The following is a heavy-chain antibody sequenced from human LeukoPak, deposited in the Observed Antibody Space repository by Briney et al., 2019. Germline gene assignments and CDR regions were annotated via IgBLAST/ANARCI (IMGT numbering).Heavy chain of an antibody. D-gene: IGHD1-1*01. CDR3: AKDRTTGTYDYHGMDV. CDR2: ISSSSSTI. Sequence: PGGSLRLSCAASGFTFSSYSMNWVRQAPGKGPEWVSYISSSSSTIYYADSVKGRFTISRDNAKNSLYLQMNSLRAEDTALYYCAKDRTTGTYDYHGMDVWGQGTTVTVSS. CDR1: GFTFSSYS. V-gene: IGHV3-48*01. J-gene: IGHJ6*02.